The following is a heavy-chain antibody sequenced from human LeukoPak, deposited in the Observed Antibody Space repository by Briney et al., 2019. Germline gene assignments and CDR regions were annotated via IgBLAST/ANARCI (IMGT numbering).Heavy chain of an antibody. D-gene: IGHD3-22*01. Sequence: PSETLSLTCTVSGDAVYYWNWIRQPAGKGLEWIGRIYNNESTWSNPSLKSRVTISVDTSKNQFSLKLSSVTAADTAVYYCARGRYYDSSGYYPGHFDYWGQGSLVTVSS. CDR3: ARGRYYDSSGYYPGHFDY. V-gene: IGHV4-4*07. CDR2: IYNNEST. CDR1: GDAVYY. J-gene: IGHJ4*02.